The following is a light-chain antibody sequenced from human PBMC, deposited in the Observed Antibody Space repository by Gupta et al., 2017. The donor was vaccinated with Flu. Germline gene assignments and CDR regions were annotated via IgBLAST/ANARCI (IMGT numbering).Light chain of an antibody. J-gene: IGKJ2*01. V-gene: IGKV3-15*01. Sequence: ATRSGSPGERATLHSRWSKSVNRNLAWYQQKPGQEPRILIYGASTRANGMPARLSGSGSGTEFTLTISSMQPEDFAVYYCQQYNNWPPYTLGHGTKVEIK. CDR3: QQYNNWPPYT. CDR2: GAS. CDR1: KSVNRN.